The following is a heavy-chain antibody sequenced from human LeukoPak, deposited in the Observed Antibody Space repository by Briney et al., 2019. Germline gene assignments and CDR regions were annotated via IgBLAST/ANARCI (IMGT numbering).Heavy chain of an antibody. V-gene: IGHV5-51*01. CDR3: VRQATLTTTDY. CDR1: GYTFTSHW. D-gene: IGHD2-15*01. J-gene: IGHJ4*02. CDR2: IYPGDSDT. Sequence: GESLKISCQGSGYTFTSHWIGWVRQMPGKGLEWMGIIYPGDSDTKYSPSFRGQVTMSVDKSVSTAYLQWSSLKASDTATYYCVRQATLTTTDYWGQGTLVTVSS.